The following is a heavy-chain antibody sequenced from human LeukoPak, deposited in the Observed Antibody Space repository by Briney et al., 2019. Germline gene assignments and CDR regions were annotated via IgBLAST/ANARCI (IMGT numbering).Heavy chain of an antibody. CDR3: ARDRSSRLPSDFDY. CDR1: GFTFSSYG. J-gene: IGHJ4*02. CDR2: ISYDGSNK. Sequence: PGGSLRLSCAASGFTFSSYGMHWVRQAPGKGLEWVAVISYDGSNKYYADSVKGRFTISRDNSKNTLYLQMNSLRAEDTAVYYCARDRSSRLPSDFDYWGQGTLVTVSS. D-gene: IGHD2-2*01. V-gene: IGHV3-30*03.